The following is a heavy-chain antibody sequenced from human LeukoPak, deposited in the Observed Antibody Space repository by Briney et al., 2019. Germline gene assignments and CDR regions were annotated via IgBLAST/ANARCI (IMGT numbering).Heavy chain of an antibody. J-gene: IGHJ4*02. Sequence: GGSLRLSCTASGFVFDEHGMTWVRQVPGKGLEWVSGINWSGKSTSYGDPVRGRFTISRDNARNSLSLQMDSLRAEDTALYYCARAPITSPFYFDYWGQGTLVTVSS. V-gene: IGHV3-20*04. D-gene: IGHD2-2*01. CDR3: ARAPITSPFYFDY. CDR1: GFVFDEHG. CDR2: INWSGKST.